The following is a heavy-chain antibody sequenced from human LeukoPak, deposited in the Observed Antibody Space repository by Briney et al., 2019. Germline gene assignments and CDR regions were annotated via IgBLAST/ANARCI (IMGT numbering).Heavy chain of an antibody. Sequence: SETLSLTCTVSGVSISSGYYWGWIRQPPGKGLEWIGSIYHSGSTYYNPSLKSRVTISVDTSKNQFSLRLSSVTAADTAVYYCAGVVVLDAFDIWGQGTMVTVSS. J-gene: IGHJ3*02. CDR3: AGVVVLDAFDI. V-gene: IGHV4-38-2*02. CDR1: GVSISSGYY. CDR2: IYHSGST. D-gene: IGHD3-22*01.